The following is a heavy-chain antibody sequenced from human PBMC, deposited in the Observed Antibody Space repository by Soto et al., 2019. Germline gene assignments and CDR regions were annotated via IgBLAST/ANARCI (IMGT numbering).Heavy chain of an antibody. CDR2: IYYSGST. J-gene: IGHJ5*02. CDR3: ARTLFTYGNWFDP. Sequence: PSETLSLTCTVAGVTISSYYWSWIRQPPGKGLEWIGYIYYSGSTNYNPSLKSRVTISVDTSKNQFSLKLSSVTAADTAVYYCARTLFTYGNWFDPWGQGTLVTVSS. V-gene: IGHV4-59*01. D-gene: IGHD4-17*01. CDR1: GVTISSYY.